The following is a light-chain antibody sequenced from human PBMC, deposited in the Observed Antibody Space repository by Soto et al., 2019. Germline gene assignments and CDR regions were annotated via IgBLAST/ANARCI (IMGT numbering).Light chain of an antibody. Sequence: QSVLTQPPSASGTPGQRVTISCSGSSSNIGSNYVCWFQQLPGTAPTLLIYRTNQRPSGIPDRFSGSRSGTSASLAISGLRSEDEADYYCAAWDDSLSGYVFGTGTKVTVL. CDR3: AAWDDSLSGYV. J-gene: IGLJ1*01. V-gene: IGLV1-47*01. CDR1: SSNIGSNY. CDR2: RTN.